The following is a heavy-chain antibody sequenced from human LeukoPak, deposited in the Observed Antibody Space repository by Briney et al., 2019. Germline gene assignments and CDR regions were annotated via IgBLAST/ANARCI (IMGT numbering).Heavy chain of an antibody. J-gene: IGHJ4*02. CDR2: ISGRGGST. CDR3: AKDRGSGWPQFDY. V-gene: IGHV3-23*01. D-gene: IGHD6-19*01. CDR1: GFSFGSYA. Sequence: GGSLRLSCAASGFSFGSYAISWVRQAAGKGLEWVSAISGRGGSTYYADSVKGRFTISRDNSKNTLYLQMNSLRAEDTAVYYCAKDRGSGWPQFDYWGQGTLVTVSS.